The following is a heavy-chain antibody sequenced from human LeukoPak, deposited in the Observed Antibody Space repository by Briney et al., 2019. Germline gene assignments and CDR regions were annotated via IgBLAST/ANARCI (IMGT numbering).Heavy chain of an antibody. J-gene: IGHJ4*02. CDR1: GFTFSRYW. V-gene: IGHV3-7*02. Sequence: GGSLRLSYAASGFTFSRYWMSWVRPAPGKGLEWVANIKEDGSVKYYVESVKGRFTISRDNAKNSLYLQMNSLRAEDTAVYYCAASITMFDYWGQGTLVTVSS. CDR3: AASITMFDY. D-gene: IGHD3-10*01. CDR2: IKEDGSVK.